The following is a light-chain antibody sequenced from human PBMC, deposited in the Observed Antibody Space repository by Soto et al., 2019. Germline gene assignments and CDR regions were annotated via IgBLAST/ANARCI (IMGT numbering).Light chain of an antibody. CDR2: GAS. J-gene: IGKJ1*01. CDR1: QDIATY. Sequence: DIQMTQSPSSLSASVGNRVTITCQASQDIATYLNWYQQKPGKAPNLLIYGASNLETGVPSRFSGGGSGTHFTFTISNLQPEDFATYYCQQSYSTPRTFGQGTKVDIK. CDR3: QQSYSTPRT. V-gene: IGKV1-33*01.